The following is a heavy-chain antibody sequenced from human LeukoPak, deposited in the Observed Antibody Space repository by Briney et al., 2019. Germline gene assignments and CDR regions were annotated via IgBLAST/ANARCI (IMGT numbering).Heavy chain of an antibody. D-gene: IGHD2-2*01. CDR3: AKGSTLGIVVPAAFDY. V-gene: IGHV3-23*01. CDR2: ISGSGGST. CDR1: GFTFSSYA. J-gene: IGHJ4*02. Sequence: GSLRLSCAASGFTFSSYAMSWVRQAPAKGLEWVSAISGSGGSTYYADSVKGRFTISRDNSKNTLYLQMNSLRAEDTAVYYCAKGSTLGIVVPAAFDYWGQGTLVTVSS.